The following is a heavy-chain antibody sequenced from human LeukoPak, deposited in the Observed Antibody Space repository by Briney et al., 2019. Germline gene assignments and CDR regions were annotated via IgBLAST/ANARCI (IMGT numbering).Heavy chain of an antibody. V-gene: IGHV3-21*01. CDR2: ISSSSSYI. D-gene: IGHD3-10*01. CDR1: GGSFSGYY. CDR3: ATLMVRGITIDY. Sequence: ETLSLTCAVYGGSFSGYYWSWVRQAPGKGLDWVSSISSSSSYIYYADSVKGRFTISRDNAKNSLYLQMNSLRAEDTAVYYCATLMVRGITIDYWGQGTLVTVSS. J-gene: IGHJ4*02.